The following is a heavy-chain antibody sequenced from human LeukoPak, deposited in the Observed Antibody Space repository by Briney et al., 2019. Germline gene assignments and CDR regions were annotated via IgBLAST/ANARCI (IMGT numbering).Heavy chain of an antibody. CDR2: MYHTGSS. V-gene: IGHV4-61*01. CDR1: GGSVSSGSYY. D-gene: IGHD1-26*01. Sequence: PSETLSLTCTVSGGSVSSGSYYWSWIRQPPGKGLEWIGYMYHTGSSIYSPSLKSRLTISVDTSKNQFTLNLSSMTAADTAVYYCAGDQGGSAHRHAFDIWGQGTLVTVSS. J-gene: IGHJ3*02. CDR3: AGDQGGSAHRHAFDI.